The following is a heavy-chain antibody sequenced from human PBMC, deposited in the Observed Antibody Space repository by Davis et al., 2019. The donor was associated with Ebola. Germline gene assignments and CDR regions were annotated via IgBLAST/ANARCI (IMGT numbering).Heavy chain of an antibody. CDR1: GFTFSSYW. D-gene: IGHD3-22*01. V-gene: IGHV3-7*03. CDR3: ARDARAGYYYDSSGLVGLDY. CDR2: IKQDGSEK. J-gene: IGHJ4*02. Sequence: PGGSLRLSCAASGFTFSSYWMSWVRQAPGKGLEWVANIKQDGSEKYYVDSVKGRFTISRDNAKNSLYLQMNSLRAEDTAVYYCARDARAGYYYDSSGLVGLDYWGQGTLVTVSS.